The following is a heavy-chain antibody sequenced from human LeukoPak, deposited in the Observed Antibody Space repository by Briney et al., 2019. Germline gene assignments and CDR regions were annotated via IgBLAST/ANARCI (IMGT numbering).Heavy chain of an antibody. J-gene: IGHJ4*02. V-gene: IGHV3-13*05. CDR3: VRESRGYHYTYFDY. Sequence: GGSLRLSCTASGFALGSHDMHWVRQTPGEGLEWIASLSSGFHPFYARSLSRRFTASRDDAKNSLYLQMNSLRAGDTSLYYCVRESRGYHYTYFDYWGRGTLVTVSS. CDR1: GFALGSHD. CDR2: LSSGFHP. D-gene: IGHD5-18*01.